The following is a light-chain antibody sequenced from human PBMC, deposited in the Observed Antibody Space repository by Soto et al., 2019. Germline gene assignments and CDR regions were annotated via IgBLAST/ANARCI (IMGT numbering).Light chain of an antibody. CDR2: DAS. Sequence: DIQMTQSPSTLSASVGDRVNITCRASQTISTWLAWHPQKPGKAPKLLIYDASSLESGVPSRFGGSGSGTEFTLTISRLEPEDFAVYYCRQYGRSLGSAIGGGTKVDIK. J-gene: IGKJ4*01. CDR1: QTISTW. CDR3: RQYGRSLGSA. V-gene: IGKV1-5*01.